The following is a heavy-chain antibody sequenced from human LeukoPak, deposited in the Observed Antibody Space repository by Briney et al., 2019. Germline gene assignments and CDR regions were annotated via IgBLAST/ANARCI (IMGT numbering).Heavy chain of an antibody. V-gene: IGHV3-7*01. J-gene: IGHJ6*04. D-gene: IGHD3-10*02. CDR1: GFSFTTYW. Sequence: PGESLRLSCAASGFSFTTYWMSWVRQAPGKGLEWVANIKQDGTEKYYVDSVKGRFTISRENAENSLYLQMNSLRAEDTAVYYCAELGITMIGGVWGKGTTVTISS. CDR3: AELGITMIGGV. CDR2: IKQDGTEK.